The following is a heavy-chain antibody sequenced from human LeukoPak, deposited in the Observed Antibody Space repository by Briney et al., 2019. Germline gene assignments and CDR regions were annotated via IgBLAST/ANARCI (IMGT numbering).Heavy chain of an antibody. CDR1: GGSFSGYY. CDR3: ARRRWRLLWFGEPNHGNWFDP. V-gene: IGHV4-34*01. Sequence: SETLSLTCAVYGGSFSGYYWSWIRQPPGKGLEWIGEINHSGSTNYNPSLKSRVTISVDTSKNQFSLKLSSVTAADTAVYYCARRRWRLLWFGEPNHGNWFDPWGQGTLVTVSS. D-gene: IGHD3-10*01. J-gene: IGHJ5*02. CDR2: INHSGST.